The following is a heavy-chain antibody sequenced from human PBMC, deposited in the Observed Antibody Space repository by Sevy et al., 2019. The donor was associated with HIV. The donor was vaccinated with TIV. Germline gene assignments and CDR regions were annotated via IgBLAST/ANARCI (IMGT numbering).Heavy chain of an antibody. CDR1: GFTFSSYW. CDR2: INSDGSST. D-gene: IGHD3-22*01. V-gene: IGHV3-74*01. Sequence: GGSLRLSCAASGFTFSSYWMHWVRQAPGKGLVWVSLINSDGSSTNYADSVKGRFTISRDNAKNTLYLHLNSLRGDDTAVYFCARHDDYDAIGGTGTFDYWGQGTLVTVSS. CDR3: ARHDDYDAIGGTGTFDY. J-gene: IGHJ4*02.